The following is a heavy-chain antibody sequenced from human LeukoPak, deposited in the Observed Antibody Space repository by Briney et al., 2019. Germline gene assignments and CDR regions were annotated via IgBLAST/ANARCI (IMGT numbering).Heavy chain of an antibody. J-gene: IGHJ4*02. D-gene: IGHD6-19*01. Sequence: SETLSLTCTVSGGSINNYYWSWIRQPAGKGLEWIGRIYSSGTTNYNPSLNSRVTMSVDTSKNQFSLKLSSVTAADTAVYYCARGSSRWYSIDYWGQGTLVTVSS. CDR1: GGSINNYY. V-gene: IGHV4-4*07. CDR2: IYSSGTT. CDR3: ARGSSRWYSIDY.